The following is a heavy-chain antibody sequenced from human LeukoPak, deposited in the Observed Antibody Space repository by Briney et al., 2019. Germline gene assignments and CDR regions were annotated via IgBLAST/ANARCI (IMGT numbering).Heavy chain of an antibody. CDR3: ASGYDSSGYYPNDAFDI. Sequence: SQTLSLTCTVSGGSISSGGYYWSWIRQHPGKGLEWIGYIYYSGSTYHNPSLKSRVTISVDTSKNQFSLKLSSVTAADTAVYYCASGYDSSGYYPNDAFDIWGQGTMVTVSS. V-gene: IGHV4-31*03. D-gene: IGHD3-22*01. J-gene: IGHJ3*02. CDR1: GGSISSGGYY. CDR2: IYYSGST.